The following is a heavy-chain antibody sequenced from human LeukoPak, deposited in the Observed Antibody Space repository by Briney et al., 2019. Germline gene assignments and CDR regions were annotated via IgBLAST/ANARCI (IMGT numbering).Heavy chain of an antibody. CDR1: GFTFTDEY. CDR2: INTYSGAI. V-gene: IGHV1-2*02. D-gene: IGHD4-17*01. J-gene: IGHJ3*02. Sequence: ASVKVSCKSSGFTFTDEYIHWVRQAPGQGLEWMGWINTYSGAINYAQKFQGKVTLTSDTSISTAYMELSRLTSGDTAVYYCARVRSSATAYDAVDIWGQGTMVTVSS. CDR3: ARVRSSATAYDAVDI.